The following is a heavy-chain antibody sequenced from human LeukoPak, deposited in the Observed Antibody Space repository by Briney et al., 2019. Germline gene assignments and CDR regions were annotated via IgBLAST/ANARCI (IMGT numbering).Heavy chain of an antibody. CDR2: FNPSGNNT. V-gene: IGHV1-46*01. D-gene: IGHD2-15*01. J-gene: IGHJ6*02. CDR1: GYTFTSYY. Sequence: ASVKLSCKASGYTFTSYYIHSVRHAPGQGPELIGIFNPSGNNTNYAQKFQGRVTMTRATSTSIVYMELSSLRSEDTAVYYCARRRGREYGMDVWGQGTTVTVSS. CDR3: ARRRGREYGMDV.